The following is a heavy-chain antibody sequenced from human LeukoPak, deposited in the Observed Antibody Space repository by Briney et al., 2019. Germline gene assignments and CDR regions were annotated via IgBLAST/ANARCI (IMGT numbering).Heavy chain of an antibody. Sequence: TGGSLRLSCVASGFTFSSAWMTWVRQAPGKGLEWVAIINQDGSEKYYGDSVKGRFTVSRDNAKNSLYLQMNSLRAEDTAVYYCARAQLGHDNWFDPWGQGTLVTVSS. V-gene: IGHV3-7*01. J-gene: IGHJ5*02. D-gene: IGHD7-27*01. CDR2: INQDGSEK. CDR3: ARAQLGHDNWFDP. CDR1: GFTFSSAW.